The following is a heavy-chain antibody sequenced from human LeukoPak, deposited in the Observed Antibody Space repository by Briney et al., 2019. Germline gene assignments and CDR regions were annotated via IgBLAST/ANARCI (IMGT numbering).Heavy chain of an antibody. J-gene: IGHJ4*02. D-gene: IGHD2-15*01. CDR1: GASIISSNR. CDR2: IYHSGST. Sequence: NPSGTLSLTCAVSGASIISSNRWSWVRQPPGKGLEWIGEIYHSGSTNYNPSLKSRVTISVDKSKNQLSLKLSSVTAADTAVYFCARDPYCTGGSCYHRFDYWGQGTLVTVSS. CDR3: ARDPYCTGGSCYHRFDY. V-gene: IGHV4-4*02.